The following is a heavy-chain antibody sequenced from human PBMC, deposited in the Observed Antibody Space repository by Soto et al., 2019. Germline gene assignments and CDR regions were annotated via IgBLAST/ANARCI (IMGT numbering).Heavy chain of an antibody. D-gene: IGHD3-3*01. CDR1: GYTFTSYG. Sequence: GASVKVSCKASGYTFTSYGISWVRQAPGQGLEWMGWISAYNGNTNYAQKLQGRVTMTTDTSTSTAYMGLRSLRSDDTAVYYCARVYYDFWSGYYNYYYYMDVWGKGTTVTVSS. V-gene: IGHV1-18*01. CDR2: ISAYNGNT. CDR3: ARVYYDFWSGYYNYYYYMDV. J-gene: IGHJ6*03.